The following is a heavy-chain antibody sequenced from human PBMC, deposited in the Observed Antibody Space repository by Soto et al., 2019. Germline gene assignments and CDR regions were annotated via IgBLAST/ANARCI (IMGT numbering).Heavy chain of an antibody. D-gene: IGHD2-2*02. CDR3: AGTREIPYYHGMDV. CDR1: GGTLSSYA. CDR2: IIPIFGSA. J-gene: IGHJ6*02. Sequence: GASVKVSCKAPGGTLSSYAINWVRQAPGQGLEWMGGIIPIFGSANYAPKFQGRVTISADESTSTAYMEVSSLRSEDTAVYYCAGTREIPYYHGMDVWGQGTTVTSP. V-gene: IGHV1-69*13.